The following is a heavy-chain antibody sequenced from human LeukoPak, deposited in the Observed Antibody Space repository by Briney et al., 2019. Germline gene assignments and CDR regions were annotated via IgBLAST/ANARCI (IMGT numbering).Heavy chain of an antibody. CDR2: IYWDDDQ. D-gene: IGHD5-18*01. V-gene: IGHV2-5*02. CDR3: AHRDTAMVTDYFDY. Sequence: SGPTLVKPTQTLTLTCTFSGFSLSTTGVAVGWIRQPPGKALEWLALIYWDDDQRYRPSLKSRLTITKDTSKKQVVLTMTKMDPVDTATYYCAHRDTAMVTDYFDYWGQGTLVTVSS. CDR1: GFSLSTTGVA. J-gene: IGHJ4*02.